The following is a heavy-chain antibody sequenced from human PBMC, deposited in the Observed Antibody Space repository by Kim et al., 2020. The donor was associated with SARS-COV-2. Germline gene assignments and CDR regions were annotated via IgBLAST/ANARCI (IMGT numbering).Heavy chain of an antibody. D-gene: IGHD2-21*01. Sequence: SETLSLTCTVYGEPLSSYYYNWIRHLPRKGLEWIGKSTHKGSINSNPSLNSRSTISVDSSKSSFHLTLTFLTASDTATYVCSRLFYFSIRGSHNLYDIWG. CDR2: STHKGSI. CDR1: GEPLSSYY. V-gene: IGHV4-34*10. CDR3: SRLFYFSIRGSHNLYDI. J-gene: IGHJ6*01.